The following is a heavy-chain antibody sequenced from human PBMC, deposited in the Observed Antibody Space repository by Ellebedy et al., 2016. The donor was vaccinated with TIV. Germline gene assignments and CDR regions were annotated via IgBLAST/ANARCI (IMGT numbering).Heavy chain of an antibody. CDR3: ARPSSNWGEVAIVAY. J-gene: IGHJ4*02. V-gene: IGHV5-51*01. CDR1: GYSCTSYW. Sequence: GESLKISXKGSGYSCTSYWIGWVRQMPGKGLEWMGIIYPGDSDTRYSPSFQGQVTISADKSISTAYLQWSSLKASDTAMYYCARPSSNWGEVAIVAYWGQGTLVTVSS. CDR2: IYPGDSDT. D-gene: IGHD2-21*01.